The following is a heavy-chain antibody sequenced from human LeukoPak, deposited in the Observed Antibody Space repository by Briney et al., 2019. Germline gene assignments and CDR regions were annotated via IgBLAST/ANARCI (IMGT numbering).Heavy chain of an antibody. D-gene: IGHD6-19*01. Sequence: AGGSLRLSCAASGFIVSSNYMSWVRQAPGKGLEWVSIIYSGGTIYYADSVKGRFTISRDESKNTLYLQMNSLRAEDTAVYYCALSRIVGWYDFQHWGQGTLVSVSS. V-gene: IGHV3-66*01. CDR1: GFIVSSNY. CDR3: ALSRIVGWYDFQH. CDR2: IYSGGTI. J-gene: IGHJ1*01.